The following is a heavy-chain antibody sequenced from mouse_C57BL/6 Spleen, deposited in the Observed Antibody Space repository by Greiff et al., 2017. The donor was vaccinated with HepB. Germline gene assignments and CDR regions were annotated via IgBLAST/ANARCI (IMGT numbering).Heavy chain of an antibody. Sequence: EVQLQQSGPELVKPGASVKISCKASGYTFTDYYMNWVKQSHGKSLEWIGDINPNNGGTSYNQKFKGKATLTVDKSSSTAYMELRSLTSEDSAVYYCARIKYYGPRYFDYWGQGTTLTVSS. V-gene: IGHV1-26*01. CDR1: GYTFTDYY. CDR3: ARIKYYGPRYFDY. D-gene: IGHD1-1*01. J-gene: IGHJ2*01. CDR2: INPNNGGT.